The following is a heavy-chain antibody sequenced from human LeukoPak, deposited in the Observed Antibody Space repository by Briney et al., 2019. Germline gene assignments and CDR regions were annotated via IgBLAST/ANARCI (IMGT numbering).Heavy chain of an antibody. Sequence: SETLSLTCAVYGGSFSGYYWSWIRQPPGKGLEWIGEINHSGSTNYDPSLKSRVTISVDTSKNQFSLKLSSVTAADTAVYYCARGRGYSYGYYFDYWGQGTLVTVSS. J-gene: IGHJ4*02. CDR1: GGSFSGYY. CDR3: ARGRGYSYGYYFDY. D-gene: IGHD5-18*01. V-gene: IGHV4-34*01. CDR2: INHSGST.